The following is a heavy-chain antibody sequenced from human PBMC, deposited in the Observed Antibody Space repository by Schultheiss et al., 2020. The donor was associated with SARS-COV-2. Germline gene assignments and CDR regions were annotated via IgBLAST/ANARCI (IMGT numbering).Heavy chain of an antibody. D-gene: IGHD2-2*01. Sequence: ASVKVSCKASGGTFSSYAISWVRQAPGQGLEWMGWISAYNGNTNYAQKFQGRVTMTRNTSISTAYMELSSLRSEDTAVYYCAREDQLLLGTYYGMDVWGQGTTVTVSS. CDR2: ISAYNGNT. J-gene: IGHJ6*02. V-gene: IGHV1-8*02. CDR3: AREDQLLLGTYYGMDV. CDR1: GGTFSSYA.